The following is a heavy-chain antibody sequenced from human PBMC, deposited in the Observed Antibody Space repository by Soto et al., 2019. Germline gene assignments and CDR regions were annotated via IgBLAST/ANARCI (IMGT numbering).Heavy chain of an antibody. D-gene: IGHD1-1*01. CDR1: GGSISNDDW. CDR2: IHHSGRT. J-gene: IGHJ4*02. CDR3: ARDGRGRYNLGY. Sequence: QVQLQESGPGLVKPSGTLSLTCAVSGGSISNDDWWSWVRQAPGKGLEWIGEIHHSGRTHYNPSLKSQVSMPLDKSNNQFSLNVNSVTAADTAVYYCARDGRGRYNLGYWGQGTLVTVSS. V-gene: IGHV4-4*02.